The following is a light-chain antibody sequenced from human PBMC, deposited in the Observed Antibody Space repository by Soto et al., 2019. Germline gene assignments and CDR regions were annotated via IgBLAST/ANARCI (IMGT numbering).Light chain of an antibody. CDR2: GAS. CDR1: QSVSSTY. Sequence: EIVLTQSPGTLSLSPGERATLSCRASQSVSSTYLAWYQQKPGQAPRLLIYGASSRATGIPDRFRGSGSGTDFTLTISRLEPEDFAVYYCQQYGSSPPSCTFGQGTKVEIK. V-gene: IGKV3-20*01. CDR3: QQYGSSPPSCT. J-gene: IGKJ1*01.